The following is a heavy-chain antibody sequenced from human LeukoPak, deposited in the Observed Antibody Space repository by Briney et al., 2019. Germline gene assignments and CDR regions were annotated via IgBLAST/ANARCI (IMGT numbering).Heavy chain of an antibody. Sequence: EASVKVSCKASGYTFTGYYMHWVRQAPGRGLEWMGWINPNSGGTNYAQKFQGRVTMTRDTSISTAYMELSRLRSDDTAVYYCARSNGSGSYIHWYFDLWGRGTLVTVSS. V-gene: IGHV1-2*02. CDR1: GYTFTGYY. J-gene: IGHJ2*01. CDR2: INPNSGGT. D-gene: IGHD3-10*01. CDR3: ARSNGSGSYIHWYFDL.